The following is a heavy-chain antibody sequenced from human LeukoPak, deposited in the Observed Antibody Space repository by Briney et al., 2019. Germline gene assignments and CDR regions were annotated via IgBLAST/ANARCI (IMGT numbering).Heavy chain of an antibody. V-gene: IGHV3-66*02. Sequence: GGSLRLSCAASGFTVSSNYMSWVRQAPGKGLEWVSVTYSGGSTYYADSVKSRFTISRDNSKNTLYLQMNSLRAEDTTVYYCAKDLRAYYDFWSGDAFDIWGQGTMVTVSS. CDR3: AKDLRAYYDFWSGDAFDI. CDR2: TYSGGST. J-gene: IGHJ3*02. D-gene: IGHD3-3*01. CDR1: GFTVSSNY.